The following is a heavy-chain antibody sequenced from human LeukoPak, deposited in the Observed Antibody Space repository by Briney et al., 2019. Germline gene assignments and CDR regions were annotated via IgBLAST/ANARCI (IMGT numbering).Heavy chain of an antibody. D-gene: IGHD6-13*01. CDR2: IYYSGST. Sequence: SQTLSLTCTVSGGSISSGDYYWSWIRQPPGKGLEWIGYIYYSGSTYYNPSLKSRVTISVDTSKNQFSLKLSSVTAADTAVYYCARGQGYSSSWYRSNRGYYFDYWGQGTLVTVSS. V-gene: IGHV4-30-4*08. CDR1: GGSISSGDYY. CDR3: ARGQGYSSSWYRSNRGYYFDY. J-gene: IGHJ4*02.